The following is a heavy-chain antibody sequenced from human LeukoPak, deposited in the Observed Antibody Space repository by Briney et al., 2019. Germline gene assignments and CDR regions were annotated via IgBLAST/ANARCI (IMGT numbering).Heavy chain of an antibody. CDR1: GGSIGSAGYY. D-gene: IGHD3-22*01. Sequence: SETLSLTCTVSGGSIGSAGYYWSWIRQHPGKGLEWIGYISYSGSTWYNPSLKSRVTISIDTSKNQFSLDLSSVTAADTAVYYCAKYGATFYHDVSGKTLDYWGQGTLVTVSS. CDR2: ISYSGST. V-gene: IGHV4-31*03. J-gene: IGHJ4*02. CDR3: AKYGATFYHDVSGKTLDY.